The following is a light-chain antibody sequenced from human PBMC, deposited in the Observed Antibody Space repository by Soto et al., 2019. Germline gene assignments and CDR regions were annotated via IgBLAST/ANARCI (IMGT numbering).Light chain of an antibody. V-gene: IGKV3-20*01. Sequence: EIVLTQSPGTLSLSPGERATLSCRASQSVSSSYLAWYQQKPGQAPRLLSYGASSRATGIPDRFSGSGSGTDFTLTISRLEPEDFAVYYYQQYGSSRTFGQGTKVEIK. CDR2: GAS. CDR3: QQYGSSRT. CDR1: QSVSSSY. J-gene: IGKJ1*01.